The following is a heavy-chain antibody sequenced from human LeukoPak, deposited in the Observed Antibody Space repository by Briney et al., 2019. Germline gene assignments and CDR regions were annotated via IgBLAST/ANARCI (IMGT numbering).Heavy chain of an antibody. V-gene: IGHV3-23*01. D-gene: IGHD6-6*01. CDR3: AKDPLQGPYIAARPIDY. CDR1: GFTFSSYA. Sequence: PGGSLRLSCAASGFTFSSYAMSWVRQAPGKGLEWVSAISGSGGSTYYADSVKGRFTISRDNSKNTLYLQMNSLRAEDTAVYYCAKDPLQGPYIAARPIDYWGQGTLVTVSS. CDR2: ISGSGGST. J-gene: IGHJ4*02.